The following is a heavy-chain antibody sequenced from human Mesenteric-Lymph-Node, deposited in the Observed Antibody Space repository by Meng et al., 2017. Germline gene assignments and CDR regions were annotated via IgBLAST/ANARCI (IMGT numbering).Heavy chain of an antibody. D-gene: IGHD5-18*01. CDR2: INPNSGGT. V-gene: IGHV1-2*06. CDR3: ARAKVDTANWFFDL. CDR1: GYSFTGYY. J-gene: IGHJ2*01. Sequence: GEGVQSGAEVKKPRASGKVSCKGSGYSFTGYYMHWVRQAPGQGLEWMGRINPNSGGTNYAQKFQGRVTMTRDTSINTAYMELSSLRSDDTTVYYCARAKVDTANWFFDLWGRGTLVTVSS.